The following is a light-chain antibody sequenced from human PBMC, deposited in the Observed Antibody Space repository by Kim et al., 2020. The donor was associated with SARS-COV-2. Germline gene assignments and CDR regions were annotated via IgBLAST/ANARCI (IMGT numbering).Light chain of an antibody. V-gene: IGKV1-9*01. CDR1: QGISSY. CDR2: AAS. Sequence: DIQLTQSPSFLSASVGDRVTITCRASQGISSYLAWYQQKPGKAPKLLIYAASTLQSGVPSRFCGSGSGTEFTLTISSLQPEDFATYYCQQLNSYPFTFGGGTKLEI. J-gene: IGKJ4*01. CDR3: QQLNSYPFT.